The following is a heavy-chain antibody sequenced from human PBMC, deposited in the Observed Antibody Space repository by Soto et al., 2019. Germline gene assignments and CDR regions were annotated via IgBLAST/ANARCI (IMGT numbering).Heavy chain of an antibody. CDR3: ASRNDFWSGYYL. CDR1: GGSFSGYY. Sequence: SETLSLTCAVYGGSFSGYYWSWIRQPPGKGLEWIGEINHSGSTNYNPSLKSRVTISVDTSKNQFSLKLSSVTAADTAVYYCASRNDFWSGYYLWGQGTLVTVSS. V-gene: IGHV4-34*01. CDR2: INHSGST. D-gene: IGHD3-3*01. J-gene: IGHJ4*02.